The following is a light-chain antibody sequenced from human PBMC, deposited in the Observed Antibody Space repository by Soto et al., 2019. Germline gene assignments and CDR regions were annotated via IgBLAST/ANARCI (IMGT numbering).Light chain of an antibody. V-gene: IGLV2-14*01. CDR1: SSDVGGYNY. CDR3: SSYTSSSTLYV. J-gene: IGLJ1*01. CDR2: EVS. Sequence: QSVLTQPPSVSGSPGQSITISCTGTSSDVGGYNYVSWYQQHPGKAPKLMIFEVSNRPSGVSYRFSGSKSGNTASLTISGLQAEDEADYYCSSYTSSSTLYVFGSGTKLTVL.